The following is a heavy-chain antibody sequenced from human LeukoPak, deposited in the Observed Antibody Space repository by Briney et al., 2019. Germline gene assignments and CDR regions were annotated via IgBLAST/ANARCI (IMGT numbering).Heavy chain of an antibody. CDR3: ASKTGKTGTYA. D-gene: IGHD1-1*01. CDR1: GFTFSKAW. Sequence: GGSLRLSCAASGFTFSKAWMSWFRQPTGRGLEGVSSIDRSGANTYYEAFLKGQVTISIDTSKNTLSLNMNSLTAEDTAVYYCASKTGKTGTYAWGQGTLVTASS. J-gene: IGHJ5*02. CDR2: IDRSGANT. V-gene: IGHV3-53*01.